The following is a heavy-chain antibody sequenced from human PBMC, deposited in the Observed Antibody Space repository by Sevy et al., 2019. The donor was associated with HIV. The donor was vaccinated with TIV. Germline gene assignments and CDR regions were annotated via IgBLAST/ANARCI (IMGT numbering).Heavy chain of an antibody. V-gene: IGHV1-2*02. D-gene: IGHD2-15*01. Sequence: ASVKVSCKSSGYTFTGYYMHWVRQAPGQGLEWMGWINANNGGTNYAQRFQGRVTMTRDTSITTAYMELSRLTSDDTAVYYCTRQDSSASDIWGLGTVVTVSS. CDR3: TRQDSSASDI. CDR1: GYTFTGYY. CDR2: INANNGGT. J-gene: IGHJ3*02.